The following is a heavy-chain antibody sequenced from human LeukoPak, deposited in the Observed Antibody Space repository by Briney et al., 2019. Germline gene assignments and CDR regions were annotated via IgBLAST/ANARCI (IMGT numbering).Heavy chain of an antibody. CDR3: ARDLIGYYYDSSGYKDY. Sequence: GGSLRLSCAASGFTFSSYPTHWVRQAPGKGLEWVAVISYDGSEKHYADPVKGRFTISRDNAKNSLYLQMNSLRAEDTAVYYCARDLIGYYYDSSGYKDYWGQGTLVTVSS. D-gene: IGHD3-22*01. CDR2: ISYDGSEK. J-gene: IGHJ4*02. CDR1: GFTFSSYP. V-gene: IGHV3-30-3*01.